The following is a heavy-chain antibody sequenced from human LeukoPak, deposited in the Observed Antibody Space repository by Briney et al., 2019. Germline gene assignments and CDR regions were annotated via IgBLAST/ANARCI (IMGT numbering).Heavy chain of an antibody. Sequence: PGGSLRLSCAASGFTFSSYAMHWVRQAPGKGLEWVAVISYDGSNKYYADSVKGRFTISRDNSKNTLYLQMNSLRAEDTAVYYCAKVGIAAAGLHWGQGTLVTVSS. CDR3: AKVGIAAAGLH. D-gene: IGHD6-13*01. V-gene: IGHV3-30-3*01. CDR2: ISYDGSNK. J-gene: IGHJ4*02. CDR1: GFTFSSYA.